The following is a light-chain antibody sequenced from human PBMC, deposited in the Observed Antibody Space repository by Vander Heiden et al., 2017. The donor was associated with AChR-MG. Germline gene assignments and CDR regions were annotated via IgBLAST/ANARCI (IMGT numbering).Light chain of an antibody. CDR3: AVWDDSLSAWV. CDR2: CNV. CDR1: SSNIGSNT. Sequence: QSVLTQPPSVSGTPGQRVTIPCSGSSSNIGSNTVTGYQKRPGMAPELLICCNVQRPSGVPDRFSASKSGTSAALAISGLQSEDEADYYCAVWDDSLSAWVFGGGTKVTVL. J-gene: IGLJ3*02. V-gene: IGLV1-44*01.